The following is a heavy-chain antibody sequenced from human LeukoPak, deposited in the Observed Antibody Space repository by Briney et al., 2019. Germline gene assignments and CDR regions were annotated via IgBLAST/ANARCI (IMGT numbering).Heavy chain of an antibody. CDR3: ARLIDSAFDI. D-gene: IGHD2-21*01. J-gene: IGHJ3*02. V-gene: IGHV3-21*01. CDR2: ISSSSSYI. Sequence: GGSLRLSCAASGFTFSSYAMSWVRQAPGKGLEWVSSISSSSSYIYYADSVKGRFTISRDNAKNSLYLQMNSLRAEDTAVYYCARLIDSAFDIWGQGTMVTVSS. CDR1: GFTFSSYA.